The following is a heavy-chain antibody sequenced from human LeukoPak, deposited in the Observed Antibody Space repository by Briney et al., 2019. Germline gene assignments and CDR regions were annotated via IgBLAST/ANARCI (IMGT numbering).Heavy chain of an antibody. CDR3: AKDLWHRIAVAGTVGED. V-gene: IGHV3-30*18. J-gene: IGHJ4*02. CDR1: GFTFSSYG. D-gene: IGHD6-19*01. Sequence: GGSLRLSCAASGFTFSSYGMHWVRQAPGKGLEWVAVISYDGSNKYYADSVKGRFTISRDNSKNTLYLQMNSLRAEDTAVYYCAKDLWHRIAVAGTVGEDWGQGTLVTVSS. CDR2: ISYDGSNK.